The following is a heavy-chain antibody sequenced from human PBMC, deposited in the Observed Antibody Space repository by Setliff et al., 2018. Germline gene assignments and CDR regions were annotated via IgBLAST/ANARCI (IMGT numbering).Heavy chain of an antibody. CDR2: LYYSGNT. CDR3: ARAPPNRYSGSYVYFYMDV. V-gene: IGHV4-59*08. Sequence: SETLSLTCNVSGGSISSYSWSWIRQAPGKGLEWIGYLYYSGNTNYNPSLKSRVTISGDTSKNQFSLKVSSVTAADTAVYYCARAPPNRYSGSYVYFYMDVWGKGTTVTVSS. D-gene: IGHD1-26*01. J-gene: IGHJ6*03. CDR1: GGSISSYS.